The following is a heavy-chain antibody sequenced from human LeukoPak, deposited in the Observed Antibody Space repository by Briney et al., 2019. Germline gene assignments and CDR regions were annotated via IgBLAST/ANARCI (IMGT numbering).Heavy chain of an antibody. Sequence: GGSLRLSCAASGFTFSSYAMSWVRQAPGKGLEWVSAISGSGGSTYYADSVKGRFTISRDNAKNSLYLQMNSLRAEDTAVYYCARDYYDSSGYYYFDYWGQGTLVTVSS. CDR1: GFTFSSYA. D-gene: IGHD3-22*01. CDR3: ARDYYDSSGYYYFDY. V-gene: IGHV3-23*01. CDR2: ISGSGGST. J-gene: IGHJ4*02.